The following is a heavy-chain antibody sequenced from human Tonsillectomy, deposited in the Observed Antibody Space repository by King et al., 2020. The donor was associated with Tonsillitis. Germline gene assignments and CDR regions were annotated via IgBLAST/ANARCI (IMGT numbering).Heavy chain of an antibody. CDR1: GFTFRSYG. D-gene: IGHD6-19*01. Sequence: VQLVESGGDVVQPGTSLRLSCAASGFTFRSYGMHWVRQAPGKGLEWVAVISYDGSNKHYADSVKGRFTVSRDNSENTLYLQMSSLGAEDTAVYYCARERLLSSEWGIDSWGQGTLVTVSS. CDR3: ARERLLSSEWGIDS. J-gene: IGHJ4*02. V-gene: IGHV3-33*05. CDR2: ISYDGSNK.